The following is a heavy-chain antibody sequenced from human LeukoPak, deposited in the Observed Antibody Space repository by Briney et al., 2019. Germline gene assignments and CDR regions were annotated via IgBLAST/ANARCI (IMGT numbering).Heavy chain of an antibody. D-gene: IGHD3-10*01. J-gene: IGHJ6*03. CDR1: GYTFTSYG. CDR2: ISAYNGNT. CDR3: ARITITMVIYSMDV. V-gene: IGHV1-18*01. Sequence: ASVKVFCKASGYTFTSYGVSWVRQAPGQGLEWMGWISAYNGNTNYAQKLQGRVTMTTDTSTSTAYMELRSLRSDDTAVYYCARITITMVIYSMDVWGKGTTVTVSS.